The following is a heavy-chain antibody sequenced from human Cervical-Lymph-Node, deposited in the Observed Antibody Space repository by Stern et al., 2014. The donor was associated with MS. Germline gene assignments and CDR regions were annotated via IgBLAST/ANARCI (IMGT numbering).Heavy chain of an antibody. CDR3: ARDRSSSWPHFDA. Sequence: VQLEESGGGVVQPGRSLRLSCAESGTGFSRGGMHWVRQAPGKGLELVAGIWYNGKLKFYADPVKGRFPISRDNPKKTVDLQMNSLTGEDTAVYYCARDRSSSWPHFDAWGQGTLVTVSS. CDR2: IWYNGKLK. J-gene: IGHJ4*02. D-gene: IGHD6-13*01. V-gene: IGHV3-33*01. CDR1: GTGFSRGG.